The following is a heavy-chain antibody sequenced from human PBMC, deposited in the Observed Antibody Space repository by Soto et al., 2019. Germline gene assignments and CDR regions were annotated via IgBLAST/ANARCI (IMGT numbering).Heavy chain of an antibody. D-gene: IGHD3-22*01. Sequence: EVQLVESGGGSVKPGGSLRLACTASGVSFSDAWMSWVRQAPGKGLEWVGRIKSKADGGTTNYAAPVKGRFTISRDDSKNTLFLQMNSLKTEATAVYYCTTDRSCYSNSSINWGQGTLVTVSS. J-gene: IGHJ4*02. CDR2: IKSKADGGTT. CDR3: TTDRSCYSNSSIN. CDR1: GVSFSDAW. V-gene: IGHV3-15*01.